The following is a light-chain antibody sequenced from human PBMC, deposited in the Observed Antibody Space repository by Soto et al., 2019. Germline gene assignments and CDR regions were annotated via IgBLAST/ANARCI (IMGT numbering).Light chain of an antibody. CDR1: QSLSSSQ. CDR3: QQYGSSPRT. V-gene: IGKV3-20*01. Sequence: TLSPSLGDRATLSCRASQSLSSSQLAWYQQKPGQAPRLLIHDASSRATGISDRFTGSGSGTDFTLTITTLEPEDFAVYYCQQYGSSPRTFGLGTKVDIK. J-gene: IGKJ1*01. CDR2: DAS.